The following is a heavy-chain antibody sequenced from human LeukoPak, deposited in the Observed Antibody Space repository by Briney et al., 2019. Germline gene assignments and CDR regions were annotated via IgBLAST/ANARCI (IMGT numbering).Heavy chain of an antibody. CDR3: ARGASYNYYYGMDV. CDR1: GGSFSGYY. J-gene: IGHJ6*02. V-gene: IGHV4-34*01. CDR2: INHSGST. Sequence: SETLSLTCAVSGGSFSGYYWSWIRQPPGKGLEWIGEINHSGSTNYNPSLKSRVTISVDTSKNQFSLKLSSVTAADTAVYYCARGASYNYYYGMDVWGQGTTVTVSS. D-gene: IGHD3-16*01.